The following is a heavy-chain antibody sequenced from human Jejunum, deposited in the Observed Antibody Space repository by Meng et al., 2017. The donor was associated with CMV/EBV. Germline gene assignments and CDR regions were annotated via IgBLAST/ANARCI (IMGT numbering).Heavy chain of an antibody. D-gene: IGHD1-26*01. CDR2: IDWNSDTR. CDR1: GFTVDEDA. V-gene: IGHV3-9*01. CDR3: AKDIYSGTYTGMNH. J-gene: IGHJ5*02. Sequence: GFTVDEDAMHWVRQAPGKGLEWVSRIDWNSDTRDYADSVKGRFIISRDNAKDSLYLQMNSLRAEDTAIYYCAKDIYSGTYTGMNHWGQGTLVTVSS.